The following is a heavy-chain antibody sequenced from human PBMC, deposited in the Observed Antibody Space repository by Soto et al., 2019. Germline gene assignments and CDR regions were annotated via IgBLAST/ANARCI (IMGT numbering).Heavy chain of an antibody. CDR2: INHSGST. CDR3: VRVRYYDSSGSYT. CDR1: GGSFSGSC. Sequence: SGTLSLTCAVYGGSFSGSCWSWIRQPPGKGLEWIAAINHSGSTNYNPSLKSRVTISVDTYNNQFSLKLRSVTAADTAVYFCVRVRYYDSSGSYTWGQGTLVTVSS. D-gene: IGHD3-22*01. J-gene: IGHJ4*02. V-gene: IGHV4-34*01.